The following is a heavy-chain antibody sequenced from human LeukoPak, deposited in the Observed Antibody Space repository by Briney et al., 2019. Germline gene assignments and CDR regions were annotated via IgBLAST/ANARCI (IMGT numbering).Heavy chain of an antibody. CDR2: ISWNSGSI. Sequence: GRSLRLSCAASGFTFDDYAMHWVRQAPGKGLEWVSGISWNSGSIGYADSVKGRFTISRDNAKNSLYLQMNSLRAEDTAVYYCARSYYDFWSADPWGYYYMDVWGKGTTVTVSS. CDR3: ARSYYDFWSADPWGYYYMDV. D-gene: IGHD3-3*01. CDR1: GFTFDDYA. J-gene: IGHJ6*03. V-gene: IGHV3-9*01.